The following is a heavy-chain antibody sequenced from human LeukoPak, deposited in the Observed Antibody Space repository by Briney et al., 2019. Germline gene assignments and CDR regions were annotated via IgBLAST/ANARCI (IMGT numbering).Heavy chain of an antibody. CDR3: ARGAYYYED. J-gene: IGHJ4*02. CDR1: GFTFSSYW. Sequence: GGSLRLSCAASGFTFSSYWLHWVRQTPGKGLAWVSRINSDGSRTNYADSVKGRFTSSRDNAKNTLYLQMNSLRVEDTAVYYCARGAYYYEDWGQGTLVTVSS. V-gene: IGHV3-74*01. CDR2: INSDGSRT.